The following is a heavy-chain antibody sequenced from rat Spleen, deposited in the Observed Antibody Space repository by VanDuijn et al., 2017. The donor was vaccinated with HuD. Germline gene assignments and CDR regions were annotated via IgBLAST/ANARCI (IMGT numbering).Heavy chain of an antibody. V-gene: IGHV5-29*01. CDR2: FSFDGRTT. CDR1: GFTVSDYY. J-gene: IGHJ2*01. Sequence: EVQLVESGGGLVQPGRSLKLSCAASGFTVSDYYMAWVRQAPTAGLEWVATFSFDGRTTYYPDSVRGRFTISRDNAKTTLYLQMDSLRSEDTATYYCARETGYNSYFDYWGQGVMVTVSS. CDR3: ARETGYNSYFDY. D-gene: IGHD4-3*01.